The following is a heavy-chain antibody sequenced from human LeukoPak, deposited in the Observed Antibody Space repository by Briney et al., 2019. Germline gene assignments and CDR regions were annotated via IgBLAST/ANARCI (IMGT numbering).Heavy chain of an antibody. CDR2: IYSGGST. Sequence: GGSLRLSCAASGFTVSSNYMSWVRQAPGKGLEWVSVIYSGGSTYYADSVKGRFTISRDNSKNTLYLQMNSLRAEDTAVYYRAKSHRRYTAMAPIDYWGQGTLVTVSS. J-gene: IGHJ4*02. CDR1: GFTVSSNY. CDR3: AKSHRRYTAMAPIDY. V-gene: IGHV3-66*01. D-gene: IGHD5-18*01.